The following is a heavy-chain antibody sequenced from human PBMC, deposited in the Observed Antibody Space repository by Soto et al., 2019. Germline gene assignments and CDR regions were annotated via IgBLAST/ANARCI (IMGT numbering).Heavy chain of an antibody. CDR1: GFSLSTTVGA. V-gene: IGHV2-5*02. J-gene: IGHJ3*02. D-gene: IGHD3-22*01. CDR2: LYWDDDK. CDR3: AHTLTSPYDYDGSDYPHVFDI. Sequence: QITVKESGPTLVKPAQTLTLTCTFSGFSLSTTVGAVGWILQPPGKALEWLALLYWDDDKRYSPSLKSRLTITKATSESQVVLRMTNMDPVDTATYYCAHTLTSPYDYDGSDYPHVFDIWGQGTVVTVSS.